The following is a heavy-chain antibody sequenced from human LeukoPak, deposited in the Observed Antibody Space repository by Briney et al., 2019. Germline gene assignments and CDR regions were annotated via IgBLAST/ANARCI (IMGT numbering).Heavy chain of an antibody. CDR2: ISSSSSYI. CDR1: GFTFSSYS. Sequence: GGSLRLSCAASGFTFSSYSMNWVRQAPGKGLEWVSSISSSSSYIYYADSVKGRFTISRDNAKNSLYLQMSSLRAEDTAVYYCARDYWGSKGKFDYWGQGTLVTVSS. CDR3: ARDYWGSKGKFDY. D-gene: IGHD3-16*01. J-gene: IGHJ4*02. V-gene: IGHV3-21*01.